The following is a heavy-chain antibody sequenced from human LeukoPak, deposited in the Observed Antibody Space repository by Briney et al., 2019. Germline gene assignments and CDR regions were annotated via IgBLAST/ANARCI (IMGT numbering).Heavy chain of an antibody. Sequence: GGSLRLSCAASGFTFSSYAMSWVRQSPGKGLEWVSAIGGNGGTTYYADSVKGRFTISRDNSKNTLYLHMNSLSAEDTAVYYCSKDRGGTYGDYFDYWGQGTLVTVSS. V-gene: IGHV3-23*01. D-gene: IGHD4-17*01. CDR1: GFTFSSYA. J-gene: IGHJ4*02. CDR3: SKDRGGTYGDYFDY. CDR2: IGGNGGTT.